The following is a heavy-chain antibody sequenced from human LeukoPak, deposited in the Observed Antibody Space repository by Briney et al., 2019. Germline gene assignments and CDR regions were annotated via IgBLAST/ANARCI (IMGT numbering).Heavy chain of an antibody. V-gene: IGHV1-8*02. CDR3: ARSPVGVRKKHDL. CDR1: GYTFTGYY. CDR2: MNPTSGHT. D-gene: IGHD3-10*01. Sequence: ASVKVSCKASGYTFTGYYMHWVRQAPGQGLEWMGWMNPTSGHTGYAQKFQGRVTMTRDTSISTAYMELNSLTSEDTAVYYCARSPVGVRKKHDLWGQGTLVIVSS. J-gene: IGHJ5*02.